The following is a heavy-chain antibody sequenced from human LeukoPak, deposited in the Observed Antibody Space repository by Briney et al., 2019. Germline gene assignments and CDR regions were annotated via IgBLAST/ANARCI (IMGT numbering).Heavy chain of an antibody. J-gene: IGHJ3*01. V-gene: IGHV3-21*01. Sequence: GGSLRLSCAASGFTFSSSAMNWVRQAPGKGLEWVSSINNVGSHIYYAGSVRGRFTISRDNAKNSLYLQMNSLRADDTAVYYCARQETSSYNGAFDLWGQGTMVTVSS. CDR3: ARQETSSYNGAFDL. CDR1: GFTFSSSA. D-gene: IGHD1-26*01. CDR2: INNVGSHI.